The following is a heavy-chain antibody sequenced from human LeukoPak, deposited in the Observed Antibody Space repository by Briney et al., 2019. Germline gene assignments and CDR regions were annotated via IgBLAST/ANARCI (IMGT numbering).Heavy chain of an antibody. D-gene: IGHD4-11*01. V-gene: IGHV4-59*01. CDR1: GRSISSYY. J-gene: IGHJ5*02. Sequence: SETLSLTCTVSGRSISSYYWSWLRQPPGKGLEWIGYIYYSGSTNYNPSLKSRVTISVDTSKNQFSLKLSSVTAADTAVYYCARAHDYSGWFDPWGQGTLVAVSS. CDR2: IYYSGST. CDR3: ARAHDYSGWFDP.